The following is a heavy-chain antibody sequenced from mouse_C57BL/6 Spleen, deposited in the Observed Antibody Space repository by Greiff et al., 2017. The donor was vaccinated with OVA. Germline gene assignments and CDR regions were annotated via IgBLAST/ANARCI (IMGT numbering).Heavy chain of an antibody. J-gene: IGHJ4*01. CDR1: GYTFTSYG. CDR2: IYPRSGNT. V-gene: IGHV1-81*01. Sequence: VKLMESGAELARPGASVKLSCKASGYTFTSYGISWVKQRTGQGLEWIGEIYPRSGNTYYNEKFKGKATLTADKSSSTAYMGLRSLTSEDSAVYFCARRWLLRDYAMDYWGQGTSVTVSS. D-gene: IGHD2-3*01. CDR3: ARRWLLRDYAMDY.